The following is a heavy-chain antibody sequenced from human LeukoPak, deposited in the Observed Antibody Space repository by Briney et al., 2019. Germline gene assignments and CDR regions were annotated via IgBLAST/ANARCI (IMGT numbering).Heavy chain of an antibody. J-gene: IGHJ4*02. Sequence: PGGSLRLSCVASGFSFNSYSMNWVRQAPGMRLEWVSSISSSSKYIYYADSVKGRFTISRDNAKNSLYLQMNGLRAEDTAVYYCAKDDAWLRFGEWSQGTLVTVSS. D-gene: IGHD3-10*01. CDR1: GFSFNSYS. CDR2: ISSSSKYI. V-gene: IGHV3-21*01. CDR3: AKDDAWLRFGE.